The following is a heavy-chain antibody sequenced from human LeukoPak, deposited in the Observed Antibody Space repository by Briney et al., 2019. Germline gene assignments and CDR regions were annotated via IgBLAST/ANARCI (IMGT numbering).Heavy chain of an antibody. CDR1: GFTFSSYS. J-gene: IGHJ1*01. CDR2: ISSSSSTI. V-gene: IGHV3-48*01. Sequence: QAGGSLRLSCAASGFTFSSYSMNWVRQAPGKGLEWVSYISSSSSTIYYADSVKGRFTISRDNSKNTLYLQMNSLRAEDTAVYYCAKDGPDYYDSQYEYFQHWGQGTLVTVSS. D-gene: IGHD3-22*01. CDR3: AKDGPDYYDSQYEYFQH.